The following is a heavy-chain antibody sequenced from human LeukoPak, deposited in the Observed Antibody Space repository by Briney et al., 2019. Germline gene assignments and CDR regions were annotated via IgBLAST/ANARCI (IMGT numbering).Heavy chain of an antibody. CDR1: GFTFSSYA. V-gene: IGHV3-23*01. J-gene: IGHJ3*02. D-gene: IGHD3-16*02. Sequence: GGSLRLSCAASGFTFSSYAMSWVRQAPGKGLEWVSAISGSGGSTYYAGSVKGRFTISRDNSKNTLYLQMNSLRAEDTAVYYCAKTKCGGVVGNHAFDIWGPGTMVTVSS. CDR2: ISGSGGST. CDR3: AKTKCGGVVGNHAFDI.